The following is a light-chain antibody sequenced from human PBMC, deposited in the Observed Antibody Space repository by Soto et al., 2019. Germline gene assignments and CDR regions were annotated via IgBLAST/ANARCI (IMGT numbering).Light chain of an antibody. CDR3: QSYDSSNHGV. V-gene: IGLV6-57*04. CDR1: SGNIASNY. Sequence: NFMLTQPHSVSESPGKTVTISCTRSSGNIASNYVHWYQQRPGSAPTIMIFEDNLRPSGVPDRFSGSIDSSSNSASLTISGLMPEDEADYYCQSYDSSNHGVFGGGTKVTVL. CDR2: EDN. J-gene: IGLJ3*02.